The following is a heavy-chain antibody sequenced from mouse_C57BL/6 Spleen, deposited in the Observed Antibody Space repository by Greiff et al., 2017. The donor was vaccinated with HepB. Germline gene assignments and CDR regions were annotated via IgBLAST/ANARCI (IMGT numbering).Heavy chain of an antibody. CDR2: ISSGSSTI. J-gene: IGHJ3*01. CDR3: AKAYYSNYVPAY. Sequence: EVQLQESGGGLVKPGGSLKLSCAASGFTFSDYGMHWVRQAPEKGLEWVAYISSGSSTIYYADTVKGRFTISRDNAKNTLFLQMTSLRSEDTAMYYCAKAYYSNYVPAYWGQGTLVTVSA. CDR1: GFTFSDYG. D-gene: IGHD2-5*01. V-gene: IGHV5-17*01.